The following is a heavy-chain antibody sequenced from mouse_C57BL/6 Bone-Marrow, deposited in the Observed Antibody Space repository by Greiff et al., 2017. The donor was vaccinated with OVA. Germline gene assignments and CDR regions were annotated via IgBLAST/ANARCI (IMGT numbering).Heavy chain of an antibody. CDR3: AVYYGYGFAY. Sequence: KQRPGQGLEWIGMIHPNSGSTNYNEKFKSKATLTVDKSSSTAYMQLSSLTSEDSAVYYCAVYYGYGFAYWGQGTLVTVSA. CDR2: IHPNSGST. V-gene: IGHV1-64*01. J-gene: IGHJ3*01. D-gene: IGHD2-2*01.